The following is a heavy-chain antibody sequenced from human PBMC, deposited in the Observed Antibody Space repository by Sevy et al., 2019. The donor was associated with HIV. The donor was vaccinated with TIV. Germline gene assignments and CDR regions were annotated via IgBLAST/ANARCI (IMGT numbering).Heavy chain of an antibody. CDR1: GYTFTGYR. Sequence: ASVKVSCEASGYTFTGYRIYWVRQAPGQGLEWMGWISPLNGDTNYAQKFQGRVTMITDTSTSTAYMELRSLRSDDTAVYFCARAFCSGGSCYSLAFWGQGALVTVSS. D-gene: IGHD2-15*01. CDR2: ISPLNGDT. V-gene: IGHV1-18*01. J-gene: IGHJ4*02. CDR3: ARAFCSGGSCYSLAF.